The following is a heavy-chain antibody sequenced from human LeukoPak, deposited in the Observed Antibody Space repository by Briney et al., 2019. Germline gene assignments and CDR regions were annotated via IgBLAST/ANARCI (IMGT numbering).Heavy chain of an antibody. D-gene: IGHD6-19*01. J-gene: IGHJ3*02. CDR1: GYTFTRYG. Sequence: ASVKVSCKASGYTFTRYGITWVRQAPGQGLEWMGWISAYNGDTNYAQKLQGRVTMTTDRSTSTVYMELGSLRSDDTAVYYCARDRRYSSGWYYDSFDIWGQGTTVTVSS. CDR3: ARDRRYSSGWYYDSFDI. V-gene: IGHV1-18*01. CDR2: ISAYNGDT.